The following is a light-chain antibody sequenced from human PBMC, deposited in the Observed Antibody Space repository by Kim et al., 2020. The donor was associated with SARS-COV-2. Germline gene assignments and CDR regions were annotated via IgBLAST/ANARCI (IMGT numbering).Light chain of an antibody. Sequence: APGTTARIPCGGNIIERESVHWYQQKAGQVPVLIMYYDDNRPSGIPERFSGSTSGNMATLTISKVEAGDEADYHFQVWDFSGSQMIFGGGTKVTVL. CDR1: IIERES. CDR3: QVWDFSGSQMI. V-gene: IGLV3-21*01. CDR2: YDD. J-gene: IGLJ2*01.